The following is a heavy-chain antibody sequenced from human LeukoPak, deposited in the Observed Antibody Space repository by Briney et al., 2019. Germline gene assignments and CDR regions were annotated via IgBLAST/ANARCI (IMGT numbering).Heavy chain of an antibody. J-gene: IGHJ6*03. CDR2: MSDNSRYI. CDR1: GFTFSSYS. CDR3: ARDQGSPDYYYYMDV. D-gene: IGHD6-13*01. V-gene: IGHV3-21*01. Sequence: GGSLRLSCAASGFTFSSYSMNWVRQAPGKGLEWVSSMSDNSRYIYYADSVKGRFTISRDNAKNSLYLQMNSLRAEDTAVYYCARDQGSPDYYYYMDVWGKGTTVTVSS.